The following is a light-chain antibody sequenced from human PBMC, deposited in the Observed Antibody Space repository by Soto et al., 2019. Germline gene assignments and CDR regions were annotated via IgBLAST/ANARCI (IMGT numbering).Light chain of an antibody. Sequence: DIQLTQSPSTLSASVGDRVTITCRASQSISNWLAWYQQKPGQAPKFLIYDASSLKSGVPSRFSGSGSGTEFTLTISSLQPDDFATYYCQQYSPYSTFGQGTKVDI. CDR2: DAS. CDR1: QSISNW. J-gene: IGKJ1*01. V-gene: IGKV1-5*01. CDR3: QQYSPYST.